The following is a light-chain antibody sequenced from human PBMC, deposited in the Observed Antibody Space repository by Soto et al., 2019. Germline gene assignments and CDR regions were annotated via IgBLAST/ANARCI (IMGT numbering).Light chain of an antibody. Sequence: QPVLTQPPSASGSPGQSVTISCTGASSDIADYNYVSWYQHHPGKAPKLMIYEVDKRPSGVPDRFSGSKSGNTASLTVSGLQAEDEADYYCSSYAGSNPVFGGGTKLTVL. CDR2: EVD. CDR1: SSDIADYNY. V-gene: IGLV2-8*01. J-gene: IGLJ2*01. CDR3: SSYAGSNPV.